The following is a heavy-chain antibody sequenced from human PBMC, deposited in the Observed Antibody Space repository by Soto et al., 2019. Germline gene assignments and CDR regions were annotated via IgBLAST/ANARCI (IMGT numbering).Heavy chain of an antibody. CDR3: AASCVGCGGFNYYGMDV. CDR2: IYYSGTT. V-gene: IGHV4-31*03. J-gene: IGHJ6*02. CDR1: GASIISGGYY. D-gene: IGHD2-21*01. Sequence: PSETLSLTCSVSGASIISGGYYWNWIRQHPGKSLEWIGYIYYSGTTYYNPSLKSRVTISVDTSKNQFSLKLSSVTAADTAVYYCAASCVGCGGFNYYGMDVWGQGTTVTVSS.